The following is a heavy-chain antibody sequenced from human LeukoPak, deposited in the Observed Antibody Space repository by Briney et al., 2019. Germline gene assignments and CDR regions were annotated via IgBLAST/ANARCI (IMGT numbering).Heavy chain of an antibody. CDR3: AKDAIVVVPAASIFDY. D-gene: IGHD2-2*01. CDR1: GFTFSSYG. V-gene: IGHV3-30*18. J-gene: IGHJ4*02. CDR2: ISYDGSNK. Sequence: GGSLRLSCAASGFTFSSYGMHWVRQAPGKGLEWVAVISYDGSNKYYADSVKGRFTISRDNSKNTLYLQMNSLRAEDTAVYYCAKDAIVVVPAASIFDYWGQGTLVTVSS.